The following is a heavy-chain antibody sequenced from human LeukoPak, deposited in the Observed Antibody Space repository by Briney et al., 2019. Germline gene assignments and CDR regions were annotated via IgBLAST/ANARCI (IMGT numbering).Heavy chain of an antibody. CDR1: GASISSYD. J-gene: IGHJ4*02. V-gene: IGHV4-59*01. CDR2: IYNGGNI. Sequence: PSETLSLTCTVSGASISSYDWNWIRQTPSNGLEWIASIYNGGNINYNPSLKSRVTISMDTSKSHFSLSLSSVTAADTAVYFCARASDIAVTGFDCWGQGLLVTVSA. CDR3: ARASDIAVTGFDC. D-gene: IGHD6-19*01.